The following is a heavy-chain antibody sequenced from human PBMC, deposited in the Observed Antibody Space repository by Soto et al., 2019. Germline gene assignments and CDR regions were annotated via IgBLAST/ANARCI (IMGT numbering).Heavy chain of an antibody. CDR1: GFTFDDNA. D-gene: IGHD3-16*01. Sequence: GGSLRLSCAVSGFTFDDNAMHWVRQAQEKGLEWVSGINWKSDIGYADSVKGRFTISRDNAENSLYLQMNSLRAENTALYYCAISQDRGGRTTFIYWGQGTKVTVSS. CDR2: INWKSDI. V-gene: IGHV3-9*01. CDR3: AISQDRGGRTTFIY. J-gene: IGHJ4*02.